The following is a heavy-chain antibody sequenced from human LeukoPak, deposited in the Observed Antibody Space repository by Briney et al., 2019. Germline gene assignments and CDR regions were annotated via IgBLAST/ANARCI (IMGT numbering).Heavy chain of an antibody. V-gene: IGHV1-2*02. CDR3: ARGRGGSGTIGKWCAFDI. CDR1: GYTFTGYY. D-gene: IGHD3-10*01. CDR2: INPNSGST. Sequence: ASVKVSCKASGYTFTGYYMHWVRQAPGQGLEWMGWINPNSGSTNYAQKFQGRVTMTRDTSISTAYMELSRLRSDDTAVYYCARGRGGSGTIGKWCAFDIWGQGTMVTVSS. J-gene: IGHJ3*02.